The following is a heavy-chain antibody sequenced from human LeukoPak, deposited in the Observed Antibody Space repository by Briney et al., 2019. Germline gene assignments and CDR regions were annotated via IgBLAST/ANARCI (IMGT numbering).Heavy chain of an antibody. CDR2: VSAIAGHT. J-gene: IGHJ3*02. V-gene: IGHV3-23*01. Sequence: GGSLRLSCAASGFIFSNYAMSWVRQAPGKGLEWVAAVSAIAGHTYYADSVKGRFTISRDNSKNTLEVQMNSLRAEDTAVYYCAKDMLTGSAAFHIWGQGTMVTVSS. CDR1: GFIFSNYA. CDR3: AKDMLTGSAAFHI. D-gene: IGHD3-9*01.